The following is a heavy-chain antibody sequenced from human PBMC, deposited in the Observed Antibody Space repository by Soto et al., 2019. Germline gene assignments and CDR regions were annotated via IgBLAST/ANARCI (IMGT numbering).Heavy chain of an antibody. CDR2: ISYDGSNK. Sequence: QVQLVESGGGVVQPGRSLRLSCAASGFTFSSYGMHWVRQAPGKGLEWVAVISYDGSNKYYADSVKGRFTISRDNSKNTLYLQMNSLRAEDTAVYYCAKDSSDYVFLLGYFDYWGQGTLVTVSS. CDR3: AKDSSDYVFLLGYFDY. V-gene: IGHV3-30*18. D-gene: IGHD4-17*01. CDR1: GFTFSSYG. J-gene: IGHJ4*02.